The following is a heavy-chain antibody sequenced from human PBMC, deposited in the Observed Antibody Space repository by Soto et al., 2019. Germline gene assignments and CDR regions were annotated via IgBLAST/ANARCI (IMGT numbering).Heavy chain of an antibody. V-gene: IGHV3-9*01. Sequence: GGSLRLSCAASGFTFDDYAMHWDRQAPGKGLEWVSGISWNSGSIGYADSVKGRFTISRDNAKNSLYLQMNSLRAEDTALYYCAKDTSGSSWYFDYWGQGTLVTVSS. CDR2: ISWNSGSI. CDR3: AKDTSGSSWYFDY. J-gene: IGHJ4*02. CDR1: GFTFDDYA. D-gene: IGHD6-13*01.